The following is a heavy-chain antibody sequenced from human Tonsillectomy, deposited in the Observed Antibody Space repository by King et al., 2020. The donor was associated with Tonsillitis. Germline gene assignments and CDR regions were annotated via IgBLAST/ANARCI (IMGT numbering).Heavy chain of an antibody. CDR3: ARLQYYDSSGYPSGYMDV. J-gene: IGHJ6*03. V-gene: IGHV4-4*07. CDR2: IYTSGSA. D-gene: IGHD3-22*01. Sequence: VQLQESGPGLVKPSETLSLTCTVSVVSISNFYWSWIRQPAGKGLEWVGRIYTSGSANYNPSLKSRVTMSVDTSKNQFSLRLNSVTAADTAVYYCARLQYYDSSGYPSGYMDVWGKGTTVTVSS. CDR1: VVSISNFY.